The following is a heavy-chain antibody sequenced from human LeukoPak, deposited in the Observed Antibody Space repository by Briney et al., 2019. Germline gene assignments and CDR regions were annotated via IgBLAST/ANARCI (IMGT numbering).Heavy chain of an antibody. CDR3: AREDLEGLVAAIHY. J-gene: IGHJ4*02. D-gene: IGHD2-15*01. V-gene: IGHV4-39*07. CDR1: GDSFTSVTDY. Sequence: SETLSLTCTVSGDSFTSVTDYWAWIRQPPGKGLEWIASGDYSGGTYYNPSLESRVAISADTSKNQFSLQLHSVTAADTAIYYCAREDLEGLVAAIHYWGQGTLVTVSS. CDR2: GDYSGGT.